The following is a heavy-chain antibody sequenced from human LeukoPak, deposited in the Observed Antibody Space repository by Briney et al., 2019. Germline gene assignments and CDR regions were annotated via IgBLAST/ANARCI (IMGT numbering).Heavy chain of an antibody. D-gene: IGHD3-9*01. J-gene: IGHJ6*02. CDR1: GFTFSSYA. CDR2: ISSSSSYI. V-gene: IGHV3-21*01. Sequence: GGSLRLSCAASGFTFSSYAMSWVRQAPGKGLEWVSSISSSSSYIYYADSVKGRFTISRDNAKNSLYLQMNSLRAEDTAVYYCARDLPYYDIDYGMDVWGQGTTVTVSS. CDR3: ARDLPYYDIDYGMDV.